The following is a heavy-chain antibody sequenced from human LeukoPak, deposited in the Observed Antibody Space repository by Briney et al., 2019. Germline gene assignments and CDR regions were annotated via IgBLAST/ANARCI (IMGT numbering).Heavy chain of an antibody. CDR2: ISSSSSYI. CDR1: GFTFSSYS. V-gene: IGHV3-21*01. D-gene: IGHD6-6*01. Sequence: PGGSLRLSCAAPGFTFSSYSMNWVRQAPGKGLEWVSSISSSSSYIYYADSVKGRFTISRDNAKNSLYLQMNSLRAEDTAVYYCARQYSSSSPFDYWGQGTLVTVSS. J-gene: IGHJ4*02. CDR3: ARQYSSSSPFDY.